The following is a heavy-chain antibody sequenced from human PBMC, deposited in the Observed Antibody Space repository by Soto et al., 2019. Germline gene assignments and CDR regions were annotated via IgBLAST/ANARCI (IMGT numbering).Heavy chain of an antibody. CDR2: IKSKTDGGTT. J-gene: IGHJ4*02. Sequence: GGALRLSCAASGFTFSNAWMNWVQQAPGKGLEWVGRIKSKTDGGTTEYAASVKGRFTISIDDSKSIAYLQMNSLKTEDTAVYYCTRDGVIAAAAAYWGQGTLVTVSS. D-gene: IGHD6-13*01. CDR3: TRDGVIAAAAAY. V-gene: IGHV3-15*07. CDR1: GFTFSNAW.